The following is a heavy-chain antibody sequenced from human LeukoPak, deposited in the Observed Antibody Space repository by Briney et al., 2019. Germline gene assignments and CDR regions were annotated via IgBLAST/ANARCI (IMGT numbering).Heavy chain of an antibody. J-gene: IGHJ4*02. CDR3: ATDVPAVTIFGY. V-gene: IGHV3-74*01. CDR2: INSDGSST. CDR1: GFTFGTYW. Sequence: PGGSLRLSCAASGFTFGTYWMHWVRQAPGTGLVWVSLINSDGSSTNYADSVKGRFTISRDNAKNTLYLQMNSLRAEDTAVYYCATDVPAVTIFGYWGQGTLVTVSS. D-gene: IGHD2-2*01.